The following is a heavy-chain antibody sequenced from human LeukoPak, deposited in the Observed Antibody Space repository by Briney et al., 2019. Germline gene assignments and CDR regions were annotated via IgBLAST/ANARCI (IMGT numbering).Heavy chain of an antibody. J-gene: IGHJ4*02. CDR1: GFTFSTCA. V-gene: IGHV3-23*01. Sequence: GGSLRLSCAASGFTFSTCAMSWGRQAPGEGLEWVSTISGGGRSTDYADSVKGHFTISRDNSKNTLYLQMNSLRAEDTAVYYCARERYFDYWGQGTLVTVSP. CDR3: ARERYFDY. CDR2: ISGGGRST.